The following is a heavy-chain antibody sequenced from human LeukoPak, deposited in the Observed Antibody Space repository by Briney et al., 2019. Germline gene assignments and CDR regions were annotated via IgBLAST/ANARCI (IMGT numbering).Heavy chain of an antibody. J-gene: IGHJ4*02. V-gene: IGHV4-38-2*02. Sequence: SETLSLTCTVSGYSISSGYYWGWIRQPPGKGLEWIGSIYHSGSTYYNPSLKSRVTISVDTSKNQFSLKLSSVTAADTAVYYCARGGVVVPAAISPFDYWGQGTLVTVSS. CDR3: ARGGVVVPAAISPFDY. D-gene: IGHD2-2*01. CDR2: IYHSGST. CDR1: GYSISSGYY.